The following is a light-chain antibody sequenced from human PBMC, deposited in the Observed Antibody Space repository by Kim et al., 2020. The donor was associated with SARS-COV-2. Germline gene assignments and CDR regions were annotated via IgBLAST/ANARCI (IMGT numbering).Light chain of an antibody. J-gene: IGKJ1*01. CDR3: QQYNNWPKT. V-gene: IGKV3-15*01. CDR1: QSVSSN. CDR2: GAS. Sequence: EIEMTQSPSTLSVSVGDRATLSCRASQSVSSNLAWYQQKPGKAPRLLIYGASARPTGIPARFSGSGSGTEFTLTITSLQSEDFAVYYCQQYNNWPKTFGQGTKVDIK.